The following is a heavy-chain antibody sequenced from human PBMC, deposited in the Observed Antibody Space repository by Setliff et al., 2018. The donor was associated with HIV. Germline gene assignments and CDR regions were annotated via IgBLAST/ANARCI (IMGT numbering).Heavy chain of an antibody. CDR1: GYTFTSYG. CDR2: ISAYNGNI. Sequence: ASVKVSCKASGYTFTSYGISWVRQAPGQGLEWMGWISAYNGNIKYAKNFQGRITMTTDKSTSTGYMELRNLISDDTAVYYCARDRLTAGRYCTAARCDDAFDIWGQGTTVTVSS. CDR3: ARDRLTAGRYCTAARCDDAFDI. D-gene: IGHD1-26*01. V-gene: IGHV1-18*01. J-gene: IGHJ3*02.